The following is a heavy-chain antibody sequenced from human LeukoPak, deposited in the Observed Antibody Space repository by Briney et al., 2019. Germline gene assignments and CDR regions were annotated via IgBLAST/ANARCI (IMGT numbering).Heavy chain of an antibody. CDR3: AREIGPRQLHLWGSAFDY. J-gene: IGHJ4*02. CDR2: INPGGGTT. CDR1: GYTFINYY. V-gene: IGHV1-46*01. Sequence: ASVKVSCKASGYTFINYYMHWVRQAPGQGLEWMGIINPGGGTTSYAQNFQGRVTMTRDTSTSTVYMELSSLRSEDTAVYYCAREIGPRQLHLWGSAFDYWGQGTLVTVSS. D-gene: IGHD5-18*01.